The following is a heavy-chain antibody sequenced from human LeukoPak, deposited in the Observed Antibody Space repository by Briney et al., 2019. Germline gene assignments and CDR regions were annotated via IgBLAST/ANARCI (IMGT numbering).Heavy chain of an antibody. CDR3: ARGHTAVTRHFDF. Sequence: PGGSLRLSCAASGFTFSSSWMHWVRQAPGKGLEWVSIISSGSSAIFSADALKGRFTISRDDAKNLLYLDMNSLRAEDTAVYYCARGHTAVTRHFDFWGQGTLVTVSS. J-gene: IGHJ4*02. CDR1: GFTFSSSW. CDR2: ISSGSSAI. D-gene: IGHD4-17*01. V-gene: IGHV3-21*01.